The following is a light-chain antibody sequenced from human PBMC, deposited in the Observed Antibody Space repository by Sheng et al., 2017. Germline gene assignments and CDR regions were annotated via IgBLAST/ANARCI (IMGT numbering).Light chain of an antibody. V-gene: IGKV1-5*03. CDR3: QQYNRYLYT. CDR2: GAT. CDR1: QSISNW. Sequence: DIQMTQSPSTLSASVGDRVTFTCRASQSISNWLAWYQQKPGKAPKVLIYGATSLETGVPSRFSGXGSGTEXTLTISSLQPDDVATYYCQQYNRYLYTFGQGTNLEIK. J-gene: IGKJ2*01.